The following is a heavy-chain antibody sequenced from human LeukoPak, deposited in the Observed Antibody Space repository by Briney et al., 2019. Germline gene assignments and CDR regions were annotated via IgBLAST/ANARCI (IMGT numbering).Heavy chain of an antibody. Sequence: ASVKVSCKASGYTFTGYYMHWVRQAPGQGLEWMGWINPNSGGTNYAQKFQGRVTMTRDTSISTAYMELSRLRSDDTAVYYCARDLNYYDSSGHDPPGGCWGQGTLVTVSS. J-gene: IGHJ4*02. D-gene: IGHD3-22*01. CDR1: GYTFTGYY. CDR3: ARDLNYYDSSGHDPPGGC. V-gene: IGHV1-2*02. CDR2: INPNSGGT.